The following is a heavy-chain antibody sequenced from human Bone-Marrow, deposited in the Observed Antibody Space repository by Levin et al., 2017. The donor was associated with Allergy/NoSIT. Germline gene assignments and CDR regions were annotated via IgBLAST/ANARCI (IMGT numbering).Heavy chain of an antibody. CDR2: IYWDENK. D-gene: IGHD3-9*01. Sequence: NESGPTLVKPTQTLTLTCTFSGFSLSTNGMGVAWIRQPPGKALEWLALIYWDENKRYNPSLKSRLSITKDTSRNQVVLTMTNMDPLDTATYYCAHTDYNILTGYYGSFDYWGQGALVTVSS. V-gene: IGHV2-5*02. J-gene: IGHJ4*02. CDR3: AHTDYNILTGYYGSFDY. CDR1: GFSLSTNGMG.